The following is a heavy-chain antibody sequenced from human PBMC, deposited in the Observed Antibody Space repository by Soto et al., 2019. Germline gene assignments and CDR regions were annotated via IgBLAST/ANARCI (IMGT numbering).Heavy chain of an antibody. J-gene: IGHJ3*01. CDR1: GLTISGKKY. V-gene: IGHV3-53*01. CDR3: ATWHEREHAYDV. CDR2: LYDVDGS. D-gene: IGHD1-1*01. Sequence: DVQLVESGGGLIQPGESLRLCCAAFGLTISGKKYVAWVRQAPGKGLEWVSGLYDVDGSFYADSVRGRFTTSSDSSKTTVSLQMNDLRPDDTAVYYCATWHEREHAYDVWGQGTTVTVSS.